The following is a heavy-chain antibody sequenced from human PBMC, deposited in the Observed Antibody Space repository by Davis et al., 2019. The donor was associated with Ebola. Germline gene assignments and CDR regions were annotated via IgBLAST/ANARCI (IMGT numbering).Heavy chain of an antibody. J-gene: IGHJ5*02. CDR3: ARGRGWDTGILT. CDR1: GYTFTSYD. D-gene: IGHD3-9*01. Sequence: ASVKVSCKASGYTFTSYDINWVRQATGQGLEWMGWMNPNSGNTGYAQKFQGRVTMTRNTSISTAYMELSSLRSEDTAVYYCARGRGWDTGILTWGQGTLVTVSS. CDR2: MNPNSGNT. V-gene: IGHV1-8*01.